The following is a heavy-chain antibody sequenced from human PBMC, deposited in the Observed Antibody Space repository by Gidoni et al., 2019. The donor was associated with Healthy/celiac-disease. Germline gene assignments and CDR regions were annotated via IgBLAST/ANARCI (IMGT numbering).Heavy chain of an antibody. CDR1: GFTFSSYG. J-gene: IGHJ4*02. CDR2: ISYDGSNK. CDR3: AKGGITFHFDY. D-gene: IGHD3-16*01. Sequence: QVPLVESGGGVVQPGRSLRLSCAAPGFTFSSYGMHWVRQAPGKGLEWVAVISYDGSNKYYADSVKGRFTISRDNSKNTLYLQMNSLRAEDTAVYYCAKGGITFHFDYWGQGTLVTVSS. V-gene: IGHV3-30*18.